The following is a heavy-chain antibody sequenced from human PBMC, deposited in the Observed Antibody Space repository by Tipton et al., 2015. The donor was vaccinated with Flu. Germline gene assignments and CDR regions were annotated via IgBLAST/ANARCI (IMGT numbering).Heavy chain of an antibody. Sequence: SGFSFTNYGVHWVRQAPGKGLEWVANIKPDGSEKHYVDSVKGRFTISRDNAKNSLYLQMNSLRAEDTAVYYCASHFDYWGQGTLVTVSS. V-gene: IGHV3-7*01. J-gene: IGHJ4*02. CDR2: IKPDGSEK. CDR3: ASHFDY. CDR1: GFSFTNYG.